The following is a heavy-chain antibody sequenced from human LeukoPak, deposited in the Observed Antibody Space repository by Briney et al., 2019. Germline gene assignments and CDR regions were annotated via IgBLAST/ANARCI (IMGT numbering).Heavy chain of an antibody. D-gene: IGHD3-9*01. CDR3: AKDRYPELRYFDWMIDY. CDR1: GFTVSSNY. Sequence: GGSLRLSCAASGFTVSSNYMSWVRQAPGKGLEWVSVIYSGGSTYYADSVKGRFTISRDNSKNTLYLQMNSLRAEDTAVYYCAKDRYPELRYFDWMIDYWGQGTLVTVSS. V-gene: IGHV3-53*05. CDR2: IYSGGST. J-gene: IGHJ4*02.